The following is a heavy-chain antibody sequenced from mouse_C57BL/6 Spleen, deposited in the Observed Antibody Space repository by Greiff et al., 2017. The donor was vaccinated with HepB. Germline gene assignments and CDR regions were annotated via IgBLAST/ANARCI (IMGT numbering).Heavy chain of an antibody. CDR2: IHPNSGST. J-gene: IGHJ1*03. D-gene: IGHD2-3*01. CDR1: GYTFTSYW. Sequence: QVQLQQSGAELVKPGASVKLSCKASGYTFTSYWMHWVKQRPGQGLEWIGMIHPNSGSTNYNEKFKSKATLTVDKSSSTAYMQLSSLTSEDSAVYYCGDGYYEYFDVWGTVTTVTVSS. V-gene: IGHV1-64*01. CDR3: GDGYYEYFDV.